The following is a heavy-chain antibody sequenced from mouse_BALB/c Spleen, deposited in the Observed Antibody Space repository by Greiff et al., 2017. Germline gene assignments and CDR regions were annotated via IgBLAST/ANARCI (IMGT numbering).Heavy chain of an antibody. CDR1: GYAFTNYL. V-gene: IGHV1-54*01. Sequence: VQLQQSGAELVRPGTSVKVSCTASGYAFTNYLIEWVQQRPGQGLEWIGVINPGSGGTNYNEKFKGKGTLTADKSSSTAYMQLSSLTSDDSAVYFCARVIYYYGSSYEDYYAMDYWGQGTSVTVSA. J-gene: IGHJ4*01. CDR3: ARVIYYYGSSYEDYYAMDY. CDR2: INPGSGGT. D-gene: IGHD1-1*01.